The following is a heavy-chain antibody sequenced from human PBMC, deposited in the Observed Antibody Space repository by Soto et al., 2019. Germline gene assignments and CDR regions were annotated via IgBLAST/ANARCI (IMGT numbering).Heavy chain of an antibody. D-gene: IGHD3-22*01. Sequence: ASVKVSCKAYGGTFSSYAISWVRQAPGQGLEWMGRLIPILGIANYAQKFQGRVTITADKSTCTAYMELSSLRSEDTAVYYCARDSGAVITFFAFDIWGQGTMVTVSS. CDR1: GGTFSSYA. J-gene: IGHJ3*02. CDR3: ARDSGAVITFFAFDI. CDR2: LIPILGIA. V-gene: IGHV1-69*04.